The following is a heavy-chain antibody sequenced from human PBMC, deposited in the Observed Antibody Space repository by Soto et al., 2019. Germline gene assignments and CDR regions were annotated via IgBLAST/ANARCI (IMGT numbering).Heavy chain of an antibody. CDR3: ARAVAGTRNGMDV. CDR1: GFTSSSYW. D-gene: IGHD6-19*01. CDR2: ISDGSST. J-gene: IGHJ6*02. V-gene: IGHV3-74*01. Sequence: GSLRLSCATSGFTSSSYWIHWVRQAPGKGLVWVSRISDGSSTNYADSVKGRFTISRDDAKNTLYLQMNSLRAEDTAVYYCARAVAGTRNGMDVWGQGTTVTVSS.